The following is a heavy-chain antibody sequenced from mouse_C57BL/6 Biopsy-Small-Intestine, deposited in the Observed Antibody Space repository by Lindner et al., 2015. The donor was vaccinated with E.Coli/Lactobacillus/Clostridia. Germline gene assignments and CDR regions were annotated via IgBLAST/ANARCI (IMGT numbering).Heavy chain of an antibody. CDR2: ISSGGDYI. J-gene: IGHJ1*03. V-gene: IGHV5-9-1*02. CDR3: TREYYYGSSYGYFDV. D-gene: IGHD1-1*01. CDR1: GFTFSSYA. Sequence: VQLQESGEGLVKPGGSLKVSCAASGFTFSSYAMSWVRQTPEKRLEWVAFISSGGDYIYYADTVEGRFTISRDNARNTLYLQMSSLKSEDTAMYYCTREYYYGSSYGYFDVWGTGTTVTVSS.